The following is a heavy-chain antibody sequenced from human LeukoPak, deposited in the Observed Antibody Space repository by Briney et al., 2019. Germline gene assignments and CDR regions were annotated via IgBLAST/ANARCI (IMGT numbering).Heavy chain of an antibody. V-gene: IGHV3-7*01. CDR3: ARLRVRGVITAKYYFDY. J-gene: IGHJ4*02. CDR1: EFMFNKYY. CDR2: INPDGSAN. Sequence: GGSLRLSCAVFEFMFNKYYMGWVRRAPGKGLEWVASINPDGSANYYMDSVKGRFTISRDNAKNSLYLQMNSLRAEDTAVYYCARLRVRGVITAKYYFDYWGQGTLVTVSS. D-gene: IGHD3-10*01.